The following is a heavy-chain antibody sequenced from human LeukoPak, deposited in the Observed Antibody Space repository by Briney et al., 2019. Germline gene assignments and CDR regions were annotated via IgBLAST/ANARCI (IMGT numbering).Heavy chain of an antibody. CDR2: IRSKANSYAT. CDR3: FNYYDSSGYQY. Sequence: GGSLRLSCAASTFTFSGSAMHWVRQASGKGLEWVGRIRSKANSYATAYAASVKGRFTISRDDSKNTAYLQMNSLKTEDTAVYYCFNYYDSSGYQYWGQGTLVTVSS. D-gene: IGHD3-22*01. J-gene: IGHJ4*02. V-gene: IGHV3-73*01. CDR1: TFTFSGSA.